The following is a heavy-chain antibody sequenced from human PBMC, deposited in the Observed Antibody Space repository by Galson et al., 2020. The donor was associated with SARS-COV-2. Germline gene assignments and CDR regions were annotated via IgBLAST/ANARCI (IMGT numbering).Heavy chain of an antibody. J-gene: IGHJ6*02. CDR1: GGSISSSSYY. Sequence: ASETLSLTCTVSGGSISSSSYYWGWIRQPPGKGLEWIGSIYYSGSTYYNPSLKSRVTISVDTSKNQFSLKLSSVTAADTAVYYCARIEYSSWGIYYYGMDVWGQGTTVTVSS. D-gene: IGHD6-13*01. V-gene: IGHV4-39*07. CDR3: ARIEYSSWGIYYYGMDV. CDR2: IYYSGST.